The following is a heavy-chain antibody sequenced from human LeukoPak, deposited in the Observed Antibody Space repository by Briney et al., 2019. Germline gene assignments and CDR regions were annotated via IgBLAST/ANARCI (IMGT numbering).Heavy chain of an antibody. CDR2: VYTSGST. CDR1: GGSISSGRYF. J-gene: IGHJ3*02. D-gene: IGHD1-26*01. V-gene: IGHV4-61*02. Sequence: PSETLSLTCTVSGGSISSGRYFWSWIRQPAGKGLEWLGRVYTSGSTSYNPSLKSRVTISLDTSKNQFSLKLSSVTAADTAVYYCARFTPWDLGAFDIWGQGTMVTVSS. CDR3: ARFTPWDLGAFDI.